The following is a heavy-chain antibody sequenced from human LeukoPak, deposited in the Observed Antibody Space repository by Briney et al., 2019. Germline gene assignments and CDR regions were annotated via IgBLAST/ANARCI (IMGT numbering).Heavy chain of an antibody. Sequence: ASVKVSCKASGGTFSSYTISWVRQAPGQGLEWMGGIIPNFGTPNYAQKFQGRVTITADKTTSTAYMELSSLRSEDTAVYYCARWVRSPDYYYYYYMDVWGKGTTVTISS. CDR3: ARWVRSPDYYYYYYMDV. CDR1: GGTFSSYT. J-gene: IGHJ6*03. CDR2: IIPNFGTP. V-gene: IGHV1-69*06.